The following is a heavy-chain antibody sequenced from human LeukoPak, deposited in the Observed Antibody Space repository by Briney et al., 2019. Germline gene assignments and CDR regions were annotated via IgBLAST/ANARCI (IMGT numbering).Heavy chain of an antibody. D-gene: IGHD3-10*01. V-gene: IGHV3-23*01. CDR2: ISISSVDS. Sequence: GGSLRLSCAASGFTFFTYAMSWVRQAPGKGLEWVGGISISSVDSYYADSVKGRFSISRDDSKNTLYLQMDRLTDEDTAVYYCAKDRELLFAHCWFDLWGQGTLVTVSS. J-gene: IGHJ5*02. CDR3: AKDRELLFAHCWFDL. CDR1: GFTFFTYA.